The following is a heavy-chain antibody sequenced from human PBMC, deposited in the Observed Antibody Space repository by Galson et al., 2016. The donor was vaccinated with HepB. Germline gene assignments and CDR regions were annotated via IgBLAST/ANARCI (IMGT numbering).Heavy chain of an antibody. J-gene: IGHJ4*02. D-gene: IGHD2-2*01. Sequence: PALVKPTQTLTLTCTFSGFSLNTSGVGVGWIRQHPGKDLEELALIFWDHDNRYSQSLNCKLPLTKDPSRNTVVLTITNMDPVDTATYYCAHTSLGLRAVRSYYFDYWGQGTLVTVSS. V-gene: IGHV2-5*02. CDR1: GFSLNTSGVG. CDR2: IFWDHDN. CDR3: AHTSLGLRAVRSYYFDY.